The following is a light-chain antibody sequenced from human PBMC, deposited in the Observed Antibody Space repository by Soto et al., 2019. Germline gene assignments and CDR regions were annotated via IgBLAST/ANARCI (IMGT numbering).Light chain of an antibody. CDR1: ASNVGTHF. CDR2: DND. Sequence: QSVLTQPPSVSAAPGQRVTISCPGSASNVGTHFVSWYQQLPGAAPKLLIYDNDERPSEIPDRFSGAKSDTSATLTITGLQTGDEADYYCGTWDSGLTAGVFGGGTQLTVL. CDR3: GTWDSGLTAGV. J-gene: IGLJ7*01. V-gene: IGLV1-51*01.